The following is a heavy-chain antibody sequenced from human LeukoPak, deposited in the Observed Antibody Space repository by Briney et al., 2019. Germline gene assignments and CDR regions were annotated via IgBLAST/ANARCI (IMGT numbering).Heavy chain of an antibody. CDR2: ISAYNGNT. J-gene: IGHJ1*01. V-gene: IGHV1-18*01. CDR3: ARAGYCSSTSCYSEYFQH. D-gene: IGHD2-2*01. CDR1: VYTFTSYG. Sequence: ASVKVSCKASVYTFTSYGISWVRQAPGQGLEWMGWISAYNGNTNYAQKLQGRVTMTTETSTSTAYMELRSLRSDDTAVYYCARAGYCSSTSCYSEYFQHWGQGTLVTVSS.